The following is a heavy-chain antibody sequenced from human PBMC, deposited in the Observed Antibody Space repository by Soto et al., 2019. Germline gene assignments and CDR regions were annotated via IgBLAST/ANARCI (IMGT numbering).Heavy chain of an antibody. CDR2: IIPIFGTA. V-gene: IGHV1-69*13. CDR3: AENSGSYSYLGFDP. J-gene: IGHJ5*02. Sequence: SVKVSCKASGGTFSSYAISWVRQAPGQGLEWMGGIIPIFGTANYAQKFQGRVTVTADESTSTAYMELSSLRSEDTAVYYCAENSGSYSYLGFDPWGQGTLVTVSS. CDR1: GGTFSSYA. D-gene: IGHD1-26*01.